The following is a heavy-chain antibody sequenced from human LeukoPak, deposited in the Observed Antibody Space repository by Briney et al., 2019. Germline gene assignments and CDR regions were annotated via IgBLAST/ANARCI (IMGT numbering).Heavy chain of an antibody. D-gene: IGHD5-24*01. CDR2: INPIFGTS. CDR1: GCTFSSFV. Sequence: SVKVSCKAPGCTFSSFVISWVRQAPGQGLEWMGGINPIFGTSNYAQKFQGRVTITADESTSTVYMELSSLISEDTAVYYCASRRAKRWLQLSPDFDYWGQGTLVTVSS. V-gene: IGHV1-69*13. CDR3: ASRRAKRWLQLSPDFDY. J-gene: IGHJ4*02.